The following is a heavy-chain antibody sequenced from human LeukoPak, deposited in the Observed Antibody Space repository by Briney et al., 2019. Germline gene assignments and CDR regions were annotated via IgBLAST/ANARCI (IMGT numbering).Heavy chain of an antibody. CDR2: IYYSGST. CDR1: GDSISSYY. Sequence: PSETLSLTCTVSGDSISSYYWSWIRQPPGKGLEWIGYIYYSGSTNYNPSLKSRVTISVDTSKNQFSLKLSSVTAADTAVYYCARGTSSYGSGSYVEWFDPWGQGTLVTVSP. D-gene: IGHD3-10*01. V-gene: IGHV4-59*01. CDR3: ARGTSSYGSGSYVEWFDP. J-gene: IGHJ5*02.